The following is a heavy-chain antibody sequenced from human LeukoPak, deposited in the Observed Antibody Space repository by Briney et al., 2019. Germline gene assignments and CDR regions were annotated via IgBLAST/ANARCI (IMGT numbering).Heavy chain of an antibody. Sequence: GGSLRLSCAASGFTFSSYGMHWVRQAPGKGLEWVAFIRYDGSNKYYADSVKGRFTISRDNSKNTLHLQMNSLRAEDTAVYYCAKDPEVRRVSGIAAAGPPFDYWGQGTLVTVSS. CDR1: GFTFSSYG. V-gene: IGHV3-30*02. CDR2: IRYDGSNK. CDR3: AKDPEVRRVSGIAAAGPPFDY. D-gene: IGHD6-13*01. J-gene: IGHJ4*02.